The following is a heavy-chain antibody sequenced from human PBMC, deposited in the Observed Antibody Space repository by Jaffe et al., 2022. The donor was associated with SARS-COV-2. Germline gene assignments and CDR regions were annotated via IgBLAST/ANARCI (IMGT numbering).Heavy chain of an antibody. J-gene: IGHJ4*02. CDR2: INRSGST. CDR3: GRRYGGFDY. D-gene: IGHD3-16*01. Sequence: QVQLQQWGAGLLKPSETLSLTCRVYGGSFSIYYWSWIRQSPGKGLEWIGEINRSGSTNYNPSLKSRVIVSIDTSTNQFSLKLSSVTAADTAVYYCGRRYGGFDYWGQGILVTVSS. V-gene: IGHV4-34*01. CDR1: GGSFSIYY.